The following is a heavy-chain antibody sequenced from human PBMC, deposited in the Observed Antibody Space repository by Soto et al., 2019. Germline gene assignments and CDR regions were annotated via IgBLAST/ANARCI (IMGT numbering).Heavy chain of an antibody. CDR1: GFTFSSSG. CDR2: ISYDGNNE. J-gene: IGHJ4*02. V-gene: IGHV3-30*18. CDR3: AKAADVDVTMEIDF. D-gene: IGHD3-10*01. Sequence: GGSLRLSCAASGFTFSSSGMHWVRQAPGKGLEWVAFISYDGNNEYYADSVKGRFTISRDNSKNTLFLQMVGLRPEGTAVHYCAKAADVDVTMEIDFWGQGTLVTVSS.